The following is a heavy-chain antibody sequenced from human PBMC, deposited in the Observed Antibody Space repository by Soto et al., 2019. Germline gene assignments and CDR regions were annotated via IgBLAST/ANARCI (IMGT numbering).Heavy chain of an antibody. D-gene: IGHD3-3*01. Sequence: EVQLLESGGGLVQPGGSLRLSCAAAGFTFSSYAMSWARQAPGKGLEWVSAMSGSGGSTYYADSVKGRFTISRDNSKNTLYLQMNSLTAADTAVYDFAKNVWGITILGGMDVWGQGTTVTVSS. CDR1: GFTFSSYA. CDR2: MSGSGGST. J-gene: IGHJ6*02. CDR3: AKNVWGITILGGMDV. V-gene: IGHV3-23*01.